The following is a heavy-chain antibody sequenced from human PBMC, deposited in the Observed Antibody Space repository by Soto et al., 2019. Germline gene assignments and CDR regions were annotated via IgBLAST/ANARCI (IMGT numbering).Heavy chain of an antibody. CDR3: ASPVPLIAARPNYYGMDV. CDR2: IIPIFGTA. J-gene: IGHJ6*02. D-gene: IGHD6-6*01. CDR1: GGTFSSYA. V-gene: IGHV1-69*01. Sequence: QVQLVQSGAEVKKPGSSVKVSCKASGGTFSSYAISWMRQAPGQGLEWMGGIIPIFGTANYAQKFQGRVTITADESTSTAYMELSSLRSEDTAVYYCASPVPLIAARPNYYGMDVWGQGTTVTVSS.